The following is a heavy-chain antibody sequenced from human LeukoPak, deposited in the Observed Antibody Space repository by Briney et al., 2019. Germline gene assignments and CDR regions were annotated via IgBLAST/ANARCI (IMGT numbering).Heavy chain of an antibody. CDR2: IYSGGNT. D-gene: IGHD3-22*01. Sequence: GGSLRLSCAASGFIVSSYYMSWVRQAPGKGLEWVSVIYSGGNTNYADSVKGRFTISRDNSKNTLYLQMNSLRAEDTAVYYCARDLSGYDSSGYYPYWGQGTLVTVSS. J-gene: IGHJ4*01. CDR1: GFIVSSYY. CDR3: ARDLSGYDSSGYYPY. V-gene: IGHV3-53*01.